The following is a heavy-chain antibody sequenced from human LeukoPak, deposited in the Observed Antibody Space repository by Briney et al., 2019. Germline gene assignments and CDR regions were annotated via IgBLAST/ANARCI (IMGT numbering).Heavy chain of an antibody. CDR3: ARMGCTGDCYRFDP. D-gene: IGHD2-21*02. Sequence: GASVKVSCKASGYTFNTYGISWVRQAPGHRPEWMGWINTDNSDTKYAQKFQGRVTMTTDTSTSTAYMELSSLRSDDTAVYYCARMGCTGDCYRFDPWGQGTLVTVSS. J-gene: IGHJ5*02. CDR2: INTDNSDT. CDR1: GYTFNTYG. V-gene: IGHV1-18*01.